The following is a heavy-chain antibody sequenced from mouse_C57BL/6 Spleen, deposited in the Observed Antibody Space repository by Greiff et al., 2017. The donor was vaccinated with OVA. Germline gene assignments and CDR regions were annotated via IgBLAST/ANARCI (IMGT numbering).Heavy chain of an antibody. CDR2: IDPSDSYT. D-gene: IGHD1-1*01. CDR3: ASLYYYGSSYDAMDY. J-gene: IGHJ4*01. CDR1: GYTFTSYW. Sequence: VQLQQPGAELVKPGASVKLSCKASGYTFTSYWMQWVKQRPGQGLEWIGEIDPSDSYTNYNQKFKGKATLTVDTSSSTAYMQLSSLTSEDSAVYYCASLYYYGSSYDAMDYWGQGTSVTVSS. V-gene: IGHV1-50*01.